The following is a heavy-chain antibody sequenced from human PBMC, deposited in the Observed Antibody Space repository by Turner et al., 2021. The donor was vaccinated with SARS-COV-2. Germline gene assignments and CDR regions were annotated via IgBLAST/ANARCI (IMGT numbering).Heavy chain of an antibody. V-gene: IGHV3-7*01. CDR2: IKQDGSEK. D-gene: IGHD2-2*01. Sequence: EVQLVESGGGLVQPGGSLRLSCAASGFTFSSYWMSLVRQAPGKGLDWVANIKQDGSEKHFVDSVKGRFTISRDNAKNSLSLQMNSLRAEDTAVYYCARSPGYYFDYWGQGTLVTVSS. CDR1: GFTFSSYW. CDR3: ARSPGYYFDY. J-gene: IGHJ4*02.